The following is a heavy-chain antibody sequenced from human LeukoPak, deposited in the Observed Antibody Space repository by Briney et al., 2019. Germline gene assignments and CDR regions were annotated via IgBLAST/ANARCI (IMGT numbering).Heavy chain of an antibody. D-gene: IGHD4-23*01. CDR1: GFTFSSYS. Sequence: GGSLRLSCAASGFTFSSYSMNWVRQAPGKGLEWVSSISSSSSYIYYADSVKGRLTISRDNAKNSLYLQMNSLRAEDTAVYYCARDFYPYGGNSGFEYWGQGTLVTVS. J-gene: IGHJ4*02. CDR3: ARDFYPYGGNSGFEY. V-gene: IGHV3-21*01. CDR2: ISSSSSYI.